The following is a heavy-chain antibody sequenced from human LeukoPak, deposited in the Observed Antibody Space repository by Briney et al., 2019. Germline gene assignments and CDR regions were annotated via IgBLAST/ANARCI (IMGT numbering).Heavy chain of an antibody. V-gene: IGHV3-48*03. CDR3: ARIGAGSSRDY. Sequence: GGSLRLSCAASGFTFSSYEMNWVRQAPGKGLEWVSYISSSGSTIYYADSVKGRFTISRDNAKNSLYLQMNSLRVEDTAVYYCARIGAGSSRDYWGQGTLVTVSS. J-gene: IGHJ4*02. D-gene: IGHD6-13*01. CDR2: ISSSGSTI. CDR1: GFTFSSYE.